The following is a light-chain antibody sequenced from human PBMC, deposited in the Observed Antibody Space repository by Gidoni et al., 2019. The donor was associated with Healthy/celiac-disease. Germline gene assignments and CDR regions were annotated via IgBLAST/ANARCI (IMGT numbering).Light chain of an antibody. CDR1: QSVSSSY. J-gene: IGKJ1*01. CDR3: QQYGSSPWT. Sequence: EIVLTQSPGTLSLSPGERATLSIRASQSVSSSYLAWYQQKPGQAPRLLIYCASSRAPGTPDRFSGSGSATDFTLTISRLEPEDFSVYYCQQYGSSPWTFGQGTKVEIK. CDR2: CAS. V-gene: IGKV3-20*01.